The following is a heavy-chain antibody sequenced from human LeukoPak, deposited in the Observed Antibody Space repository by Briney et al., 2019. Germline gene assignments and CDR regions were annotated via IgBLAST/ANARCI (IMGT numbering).Heavy chain of an antibody. Sequence: GGSLRLSCTASGFAFAEHGMSWVRQVPGKGLEWVSGVNWSGGSTGYADPLRGRFTISRDNAKNSLYLQMDSLRAEDTALYYCARAPITSPFYFDYWGQGTLVTVSS. D-gene: IGHD2-2*01. CDR1: GFAFAEHG. CDR2: VNWSGGST. J-gene: IGHJ4*02. V-gene: IGHV3-20*04. CDR3: ARAPITSPFYFDY.